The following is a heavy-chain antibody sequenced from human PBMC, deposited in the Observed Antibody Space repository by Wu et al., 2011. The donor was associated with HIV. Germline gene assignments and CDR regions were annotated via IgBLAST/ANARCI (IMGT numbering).Heavy chain of an antibody. Sequence: QVQLVQSGAEEKKPGSSVKVSCKSSGGTFSSYAISWVRQAPGQGLEWLGGIIPIFGTPNYAHKFQGRVTITADKSTSTAYMALSSLTSEDTAVYYCARSGGPVPVDTQVYYYYYYMDVWGKGTTVTVS. J-gene: IGHJ6*03. CDR2: IIPIFGTP. CDR1: GGTFSSYA. D-gene: IGHD2-2*01. V-gene: IGHV1-69*14. CDR3: ARSGGPVPVDTQVYYYYYYMDV.